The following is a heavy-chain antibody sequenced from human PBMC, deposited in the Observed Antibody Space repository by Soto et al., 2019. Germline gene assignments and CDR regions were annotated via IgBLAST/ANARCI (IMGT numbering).Heavy chain of an antibody. J-gene: IGHJ4*02. CDR1: GGTFRNYP. CDR2: IFPLTDIP. CDR3: ARGPLVVLNYFES. Sequence: QVQLVQSGTEVKKPGSSVKVSCKASGGTFRNYPINWVRQAPGQGLEWMGSIFPLTDIPDYAQKFQARLTISADNSTSTAYMELSSLTSDDTAMYFCARGPLVVLNYFESWGQGTLVTVSS. V-gene: IGHV1-69*02.